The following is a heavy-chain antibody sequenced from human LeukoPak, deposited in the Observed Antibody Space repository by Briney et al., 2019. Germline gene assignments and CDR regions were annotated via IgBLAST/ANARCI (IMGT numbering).Heavy chain of an antibody. Sequence: ASVKVSCKASDYTFTSDVISWVRQAPGEGLEWMGWISANNANTSYAQKLQGRVTMTTDTSTSTAYMELRSLRSDDTAVYYCATYWGSSAFDIWGQGTMVTVSS. CDR1: DYTFTSDV. V-gene: IGHV1-18*01. J-gene: IGHJ3*02. CDR3: ATYWGSSAFDI. D-gene: IGHD7-27*01. CDR2: ISANNANT.